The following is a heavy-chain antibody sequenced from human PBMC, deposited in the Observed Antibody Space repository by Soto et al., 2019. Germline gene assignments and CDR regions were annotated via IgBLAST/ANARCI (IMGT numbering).Heavy chain of an antibody. Sequence: QVQLVQSGAEVKKPGASVKVSCKAPGYTFTSYDINWVRQATGQGLEWMGWMNTNSGNTGYAQKFQGRVTMTRNTSLSTAYVDVSGLRSEDTAVYYCARGYCSCGSGYAVCYFDLRGRGALGIVST. CDR3: ARGYCSCGSGYAVCYFDL. V-gene: IGHV1-8*01. J-gene: IGHJ2*01. D-gene: IGHD2-15*01. CDR2: MNTNSGNT. CDR1: GYTFTSYD.